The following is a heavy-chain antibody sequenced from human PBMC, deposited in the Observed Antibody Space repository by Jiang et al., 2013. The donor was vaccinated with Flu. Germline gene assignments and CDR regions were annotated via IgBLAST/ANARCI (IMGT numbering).Heavy chain of an antibody. V-gene: IGHV7-4-1*02. J-gene: IGHJ6*02. CDR3: ARDRGYDFWSGYYSVGYYYYGMDV. CDR1: GYTFTSYA. D-gene: IGHD3-3*01. CDR2: INTNTGNP. Sequence: SVKVSCKASGYTFTSYAMNWVRQAPGQGLEWMGWINTNTGNPTYAQGFTGRFVFSLDTSVSTAYLQISSLKAEDTAVYYCARDRGYDFWSGYYSVGYYYYGMDVWGQGTTVTVSS.